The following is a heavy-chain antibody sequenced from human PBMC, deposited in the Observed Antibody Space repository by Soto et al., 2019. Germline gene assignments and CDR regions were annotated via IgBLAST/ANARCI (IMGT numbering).Heavy chain of an antibody. V-gene: IGHV1-24*01. D-gene: IGHD4-17*01. CDR2: FDPDEAET. CDR1: GYSLNEVA. CDR3: TTYHGDYNFDH. J-gene: IGHJ5*02. Sequence: ASVKVSCKVSGYSLNEVAMHWVRQAPGKGLEWLGGFDPDEAETIYAQHFQGRVTMTEDTSTDTVYMELSSLRSEDTALYFCTTYHGDYNFDHWGQGTLVTVSS.